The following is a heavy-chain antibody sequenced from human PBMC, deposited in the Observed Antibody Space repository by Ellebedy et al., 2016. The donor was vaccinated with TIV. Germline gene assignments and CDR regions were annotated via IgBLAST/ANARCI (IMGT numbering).Heavy chain of an antibody. V-gene: IGHV3-23*01. J-gene: IGHJ4*02. CDR2: MSGSGGST. CDR3: ARGRAGVVGGIDF. CDR1: GFTFSICA. Sequence: GGSLRLSCAASGFTFSICAMNWVRQAPGKGLEWVSGMSGSGGSTYYSDSVQGRFTISRDNSKNTRFLQMNTLRPEDTAVYYCARGRAGVVGGIDFWGQGTLVTVSS. D-gene: IGHD1-26*01.